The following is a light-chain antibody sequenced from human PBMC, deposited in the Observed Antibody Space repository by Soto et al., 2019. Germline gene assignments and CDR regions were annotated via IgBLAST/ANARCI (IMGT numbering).Light chain of an antibody. CDR3: QQRSNWPPRIT. Sequence: VMTQSPVTLSVSPGERATLSCRASQNISRSLAWYQQKPGQGPSLLIYGTSTRAGGVPARFSGGGSGTEFTLTITSLQSEDFAVNYCQQRSNWPPRITFGEGTRLEI. V-gene: IGKV3-15*01. J-gene: IGKJ5*01. CDR2: GTS. CDR1: QNISRS.